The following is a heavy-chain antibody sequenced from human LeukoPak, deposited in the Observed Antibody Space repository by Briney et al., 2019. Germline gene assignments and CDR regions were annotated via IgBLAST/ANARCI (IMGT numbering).Heavy chain of an antibody. V-gene: IGHV3-23*01. Sequence: GGSLRLSCAVSGITLSNSGMSWVRQAPGKGLEWVAGISDSGGSTTYADSVKGRFTISRVNPKNTLYLQMNSLRAEDTAVYFCAKRGVVIRVILVGFHKAAYYFESWGQGALVTVSS. J-gene: IGHJ4*02. CDR3: AKRGVVIRVILVGFHKAAYYFES. D-gene: IGHD3/OR15-3a*01. CDR2: ISDSGGST. CDR1: GITLSNSG.